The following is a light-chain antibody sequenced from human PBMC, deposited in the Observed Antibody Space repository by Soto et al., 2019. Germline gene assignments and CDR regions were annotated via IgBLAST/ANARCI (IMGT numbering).Light chain of an antibody. CDR2: GAS. CDR1: QSFNSIY. CDR3: QQYGSSLKT. J-gene: IGKJ1*01. Sequence: IVLPQSPGTLSLSQGERATLSCRDSQSFNSIYLAWYQQKLGQAPRLLNYGASSRATGIPDWFSGSGSGTDFTLTISRLEPEDFAVYYCQQYGSSLKTFGQGTKVEIK. V-gene: IGKV3-20*01.